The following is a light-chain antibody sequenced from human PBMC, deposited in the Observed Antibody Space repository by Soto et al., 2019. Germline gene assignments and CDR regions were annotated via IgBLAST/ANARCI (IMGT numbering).Light chain of an antibody. CDR1: QSVSSW. CDR2: KAS. V-gene: IGKV1-5*03. J-gene: IGKJ1*01. CDR3: QHYNGLPWT. Sequence: DIPMTQSPSTLSASVGDRVTITCRVSQSVSSWLAWYLQKPGKAPNVLIFKASNLARGVPSRFSGSGSGTDFTLTIDNLQPEDFAAYYCQHYNGLPWTFGQGTKVEIK.